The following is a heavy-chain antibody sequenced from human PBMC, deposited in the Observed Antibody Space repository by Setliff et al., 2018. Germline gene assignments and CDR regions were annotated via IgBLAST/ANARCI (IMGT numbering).Heavy chain of an antibody. V-gene: IGHV4-59*01. CDR2: IYYTGSS. J-gene: IGHJ3*02. D-gene: IGHD5-18*01. CDR1: GDSIRSYY. CDR3: AREPMDPAMVTTGAFDI. Sequence: SETLSLTCTVSGDSIRSYYWSWVRQPPGRGLEWIGYIYYTGSSNYNPSLKSRVTISVDTSKNQFSLRLRSVSAADTAVYYCAREPMDPAMVTTGAFDIWGRGTMVT.